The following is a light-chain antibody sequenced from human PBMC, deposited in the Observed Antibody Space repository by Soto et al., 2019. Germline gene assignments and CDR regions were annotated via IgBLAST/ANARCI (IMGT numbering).Light chain of an antibody. CDR3: SSYTSSSPYV. Sequence: AVTEYVSVAGAPGQSITISCPGTSSDVGGYNYVSWYQQHPGKVPKLMIYDVSNRPAGVANRFSGSKSGNTASLTISGLQAEDEADYYCSSYTSSSPYVFGIATKLTVL. CDR2: DVS. CDR1: SSDVGGYNY. J-gene: IGLJ1*01. V-gene: IGLV2-14*03.